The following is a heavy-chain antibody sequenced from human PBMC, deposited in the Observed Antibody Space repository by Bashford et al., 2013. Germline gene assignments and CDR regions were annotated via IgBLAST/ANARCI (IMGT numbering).Heavy chain of an antibody. Sequence: SETLSLTCTVSGGSISRGSYYWGWIRQPPGKGLEWIGSIYYSGSTYYNPSLKSRVTISVDTSKSQFSLKLSSVTAADTAVYYCASQPSHCSSTSCYLFSYYGMDVWGQGDHGHRLL. CDR3: ASQPSHCSSTSCYLFSYYGMDV. J-gene: IGHJ6*02. CDR1: GGSISRGSYY. D-gene: IGHD2-2*01. V-gene: IGHV4-39*01. CDR2: IYYSGST.